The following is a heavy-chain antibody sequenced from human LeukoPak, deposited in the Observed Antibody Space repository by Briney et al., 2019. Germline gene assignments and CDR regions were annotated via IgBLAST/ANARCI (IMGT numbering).Heavy chain of an antibody. CDR3: ASSRTGTTIDY. J-gene: IGHJ4*02. CDR1: GGTFSSYA. CDR2: IIPIFGTA. D-gene: IGHD1-7*01. Sequence: SVKVSCKASGGTFSSYAISWERQAPGQGLEWMGGIIPIFGTANYAQKFQGRVTITADESTSTAYMELSSLRSEDTAVYYCASSRTGTTIDYWGQGTLVTVST. V-gene: IGHV1-69*01.